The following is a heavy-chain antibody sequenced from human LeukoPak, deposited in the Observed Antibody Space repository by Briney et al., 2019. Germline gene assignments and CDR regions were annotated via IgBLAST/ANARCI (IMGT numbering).Heavy chain of an antibody. J-gene: IGHJ4*02. CDR1: GGSITTGSYY. CDR2: IYTTGST. D-gene: IGHD3-3*01. CDR3: ARVVLGDSSSFTIFGVAHGAFDY. Sequence: ASQTLSLTCTVSGGSITTGSYYWIWIRQPAGKGLEWIGRIYTTGSTDYNPSLKSRVTISVDTSNNQFSLRLTSVTAADTAVYYCARVVLGDSSSFTIFGVAHGAFDYWGQGTLVTVSS. V-gene: IGHV4-61*02.